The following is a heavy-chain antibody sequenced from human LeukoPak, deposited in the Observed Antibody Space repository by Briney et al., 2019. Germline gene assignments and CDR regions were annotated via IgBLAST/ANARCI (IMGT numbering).Heavy chain of an antibody. CDR3: ARDEYYYGSRGYFFCPTAYDAFGI. Sequence: ARSLRLPCAASGFTFSGYGMNWVRQAPGKGLEWVAVIWYDGSTKFYADSVNGRFIISGANSKNTLFLQMTSMTAEETAFYYCARDEYYYGSRGYFFCPTAYDAFGISDRGTLVTVSS. CDR1: GFTFSGYG. V-gene: IGHV3-33*01. D-gene: IGHD3-22*01. CDR2: IWYDGSTK. J-gene: IGHJ3*02.